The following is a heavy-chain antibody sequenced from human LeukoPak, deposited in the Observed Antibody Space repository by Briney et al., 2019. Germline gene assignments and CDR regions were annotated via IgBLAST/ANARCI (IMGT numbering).Heavy chain of an antibody. CDR3: ARHAVLTYYYDY. D-gene: IGHD6-19*01. CDR2: IYYSGST. Sequence: SETPSLTCTVSGGSISSSSYYWGWIRQPPGKGLEWIGSIYYSGSTYYNPSLKSRVTISVDTSKNQFSLKLSSVTAADTAVYYCARHAVLTYYYDYWGQGTLVTVSS. J-gene: IGHJ4*02. CDR1: GGSISSSSYY. V-gene: IGHV4-39*01.